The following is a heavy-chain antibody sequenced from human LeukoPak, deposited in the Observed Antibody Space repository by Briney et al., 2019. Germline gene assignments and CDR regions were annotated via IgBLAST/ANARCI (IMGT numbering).Heavy chain of an antibody. CDR3: ARGGGYDSGYPRYFDL. J-gene: IGHJ2*01. Sequence: PGGSLRLSCAASGFSFSGYYMSWIRQAPGKGLEWVSWVSFISSPGSTTYYADSVKGRFTISRDNAKNSLYLQMNSLSAGDTAVYYCARGGGYDSGYPRYFDLWGRGTLVTVSS. CDR2: ISSPGSTT. CDR1: GFSFSGYY. V-gene: IGHV3-11*01. D-gene: IGHD3-9*01.